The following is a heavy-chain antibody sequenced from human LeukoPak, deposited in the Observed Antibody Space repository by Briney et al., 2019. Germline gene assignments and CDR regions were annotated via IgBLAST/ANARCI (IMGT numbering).Heavy chain of an antibody. V-gene: IGHV4-39*01. CDR3: ARYFHPAWNYYYDSSGYYWDPSG. CDR2: IYYSGST. Sequence: PSETLSLTCTVSGGSISSSSYYWGWIRQPPGKGLEWIGSIYYSGSTYYNPSLKSRVTISVDTSKNQFSLKLSSVTAADTAVYYCARYFHPAWNYYYDSSGYYWDPSGWGQGTLVTVSS. CDR1: GGSISSSSYY. J-gene: IGHJ4*02. D-gene: IGHD3-22*01.